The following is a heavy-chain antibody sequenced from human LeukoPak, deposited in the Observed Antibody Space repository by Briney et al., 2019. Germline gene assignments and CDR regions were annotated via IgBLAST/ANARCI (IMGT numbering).Heavy chain of an antibody. V-gene: IGHV4-39*01. CDR3: ARRLAEWSPNWFDP. Sequence: SETLSLTCTVSGGSISSNYYYWGWIRQPPGKGLEWIASIYYTGGSYYNPSLKSRVAIAVDTSKDQFSLKLSSVTAADTAVYYCARRLAEWSPNWFDPWGQGTLVIVSS. CDR1: GGSISSNYYY. D-gene: IGHD3-3*01. CDR2: IYYTGGS. J-gene: IGHJ5*02.